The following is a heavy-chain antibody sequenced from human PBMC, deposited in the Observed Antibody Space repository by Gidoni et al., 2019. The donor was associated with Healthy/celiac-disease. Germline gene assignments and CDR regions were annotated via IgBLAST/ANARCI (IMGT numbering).Heavy chain of an antibody. CDR3: AREGANDSSGYHHDAFDI. V-gene: IGHV3-64*01. J-gene: IGHJ3*02. CDR2: ISSTGGST. CDR1: GFTFSSYA. D-gene: IGHD3-22*01. Sequence: EVQLVESGGGLVQPGGSLRLSCAASGFTFSSYAMHWVRQAPGKGLEYVSAISSTGGSTYYANSVKGRFTISRDNSKNTLYLQMGSLRAEDMAVYYCAREGANDSSGYHHDAFDIWGQGTMVTVSS.